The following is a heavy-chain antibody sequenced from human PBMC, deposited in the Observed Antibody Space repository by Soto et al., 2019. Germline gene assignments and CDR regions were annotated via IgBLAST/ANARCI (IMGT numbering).Heavy chain of an antibody. D-gene: IGHD6-13*01. V-gene: IGHV1-18*01. CDR3: ARDRAIAAASLYYYYYGMDV. CDR1: GYTFTSYG. CDR2: ISAYNGNT. Sequence: QVQLVQSGAEVKKPGASVKVSCKASGYTFTSYGISWVRQAPGQGLEWMGWISAYNGNTNYAQKLQGRVTMTTDTSKSTAYMEMKSLRSDDTAVYYCARDRAIAAASLYYYYYGMDVWGQGTTVTVSS. J-gene: IGHJ6*02.